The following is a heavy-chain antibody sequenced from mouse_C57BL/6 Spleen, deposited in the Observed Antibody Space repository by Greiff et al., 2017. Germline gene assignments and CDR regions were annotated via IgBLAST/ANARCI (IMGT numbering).Heavy chain of an antibody. J-gene: IGHJ2*01. CDR2: IDPTDSYT. V-gene: IGHV1-50*01. Sequence: VQLQQPGAELVKPGASVTLSCKASGYTFTSYWMQWVKQRPGQGLEWIGEIDPTDSYTNYNQNFTGKATLTVDTSSSTAYMQLSSLTSEDSAVYYCAKGENLEFLYFDYWGQGTTLTVSS. CDR1: GYTFTSYW. CDR3: AKGENLEFLYFDY.